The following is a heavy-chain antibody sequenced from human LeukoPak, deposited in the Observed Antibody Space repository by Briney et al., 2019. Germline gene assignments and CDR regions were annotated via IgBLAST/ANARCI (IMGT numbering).Heavy chain of an antibody. J-gene: IGHJ5*02. D-gene: IGHD2/OR15-2a*01. V-gene: IGHV3-23*01. CDR1: GVIISSYA. CDR2: INGRGDNT. Sequence: GGSLRLSCAASGVIISSYAMSWVRQAPGKGLEWVSAINGRGDNTYYADFVKGRFAISRDNSKSTVYLQMNSLRTEDTAVYYCAKDRVSPGFNWFDPWGQGTLVTVSS. CDR3: AKDRVSPGFNWFDP.